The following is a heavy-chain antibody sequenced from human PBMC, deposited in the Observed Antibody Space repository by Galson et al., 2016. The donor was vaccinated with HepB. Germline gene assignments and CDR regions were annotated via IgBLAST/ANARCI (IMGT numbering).Heavy chain of an antibody. D-gene: IGHD1-26*01. J-gene: IGHJ6*02. V-gene: IGHV3-30*18. CDR3: AKDSILGATAGFYGIDV. Sequence: SLRLSCAASGFRFTYCGLHWVRQAPGKGLEWVAVISYDGNKEYYADSVKGRFTIFRDNPKTTVYLEMNGLRVEDTAVYYCAKDSILGATAGFYGIDVWGQGTTVTVSS. CDR1: GFRFTYCG. CDR2: ISYDGNKE.